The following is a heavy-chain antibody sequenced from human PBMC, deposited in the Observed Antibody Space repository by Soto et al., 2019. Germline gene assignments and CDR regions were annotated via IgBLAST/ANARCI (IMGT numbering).Heavy chain of an antibody. Sequence: GASVKVSCKASGYTFTSYYMRWVRQAPGQGLEWMGIINPSGGSTSYAQKFQGRVAMTRDTSTSTVYMELSSLRSEDTAVYYCARDFGVVVTAESNWFDPWGQGTLVTVSS. CDR1: GYTFTSYY. D-gene: IGHD2-21*02. J-gene: IGHJ5*02. V-gene: IGHV1-46*01. CDR2: INPSGGST. CDR3: ARDFGVVVTAESNWFDP.